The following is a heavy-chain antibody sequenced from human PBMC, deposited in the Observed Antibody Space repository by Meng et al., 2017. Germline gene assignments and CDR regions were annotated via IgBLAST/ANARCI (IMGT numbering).Heavy chain of an antibody. CDR2: ISAYNGNT. J-gene: IGHJ4*02. Sequence: ASVKVSCKASGYTFTSYGISWVRQAPGQGLEWMGWISAYNGNTNYAQKLQGRVTMTTDTSTSTAYMELRSLRSDETAVYYCARVPLRFYNWNDLPDYWGQGTLVTVSS. CDR3: ARVPLRFYNWNDLPDY. D-gene: IGHD1-1*01. CDR1: GYTFTSYG. V-gene: IGHV1-18*01.